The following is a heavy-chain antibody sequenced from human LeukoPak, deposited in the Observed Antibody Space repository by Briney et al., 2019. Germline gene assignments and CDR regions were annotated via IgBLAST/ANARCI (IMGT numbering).Heavy chain of an antibody. V-gene: IGHV3-74*01. CDR2: IKDDGTTS. D-gene: IGHD3-16*01. CDR3: ARDRFHAVES. J-gene: IGHJ5*01. Sequence: GGSLRLSCAASGFTFTKNWMHWVRQAPGKGLVWVSLIKDDGTTSAYADSVKGRFTISRDNAKNTVYLQMNSLRAEDTAIYYCARDRFHAVESWGRGTLVTVSS. CDR1: GFTFTKNW.